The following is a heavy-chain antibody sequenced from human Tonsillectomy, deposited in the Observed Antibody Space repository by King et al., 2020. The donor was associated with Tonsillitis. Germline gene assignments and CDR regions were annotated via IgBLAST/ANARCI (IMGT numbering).Heavy chain of an antibody. CDR3: ARDRRLYDTVNYYYMDV. V-gene: IGHV4-59*11. CDR1: GGSIRSHY. D-gene: IGHD3-9*01. J-gene: IGHJ6*03. Sequence: QLQESGPGLVKPSETLSLTCTVSGGSIRSHYWIWIRQPPGKGLEWIGHISDTWSTNYNPSLKSRVTISVDTSKNQFSLKLSSVTAADSAVYYCARDRRLYDTVNYYYMDVWGKGTAVTVSS. CDR2: ISDTWST.